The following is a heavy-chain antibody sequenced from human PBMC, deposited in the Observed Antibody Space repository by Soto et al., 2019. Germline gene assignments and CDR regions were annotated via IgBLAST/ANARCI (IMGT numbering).Heavy chain of an antibody. CDR3: ASTYSTSCYWFDP. V-gene: IGHV2-26*04. CDR1: GFSLSNAGLG. CDR2: IFSNDEK. Sequence: QVTVKESGPVLVKPTETLTLTCTVSGFSLSNAGLGVSWIRQPPGKALEWLAHIFSNDEKSYSTSLKSRPTISKDTAKSQVVLTMTNMDPVDTATYYCASTYSTSCYWFDPWGQGTLVTVSS. D-gene: IGHD6-13*01. J-gene: IGHJ5*02.